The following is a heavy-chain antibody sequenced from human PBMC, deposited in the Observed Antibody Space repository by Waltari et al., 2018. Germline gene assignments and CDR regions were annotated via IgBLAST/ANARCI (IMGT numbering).Heavy chain of an antibody. V-gene: IGHV4-34*02. CDR1: GGSFSDYC. J-gene: IGHJ6*02. Sequence: QVQLQQRGTGLLKTSRTLSLTCDVSGGSFSDYCWTWIRQVPGKGLEWIGEIVHSGSTSYTPSLRGRITMSLDTSKNQFSLRLNSVTAADTAVYYCARGRRESVWVGELLYYHYYGMDVWGQGTTVSVSS. CDR3: ARGRRESVWVGELLYYHYYGMDV. D-gene: IGHD3-10*01. CDR2: IVHSGST.